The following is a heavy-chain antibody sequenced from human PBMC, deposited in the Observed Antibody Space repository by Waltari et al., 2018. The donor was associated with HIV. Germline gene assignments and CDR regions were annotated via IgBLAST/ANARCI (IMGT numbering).Heavy chain of an antibody. CDR2: IYYTGST. D-gene: IGHD3-10*01. CDR1: GGSISSAGFY. CDR3: ARDYGSGRGGGMDV. V-gene: IGHV4-31*03. Sequence: QVQLQESGPGLVKPSQTLSLTCTVSGGSISSAGFYWSLIRQHPGKGLELIGNIYYTGSTYYNPSLKIRVTRSIDTSNNQFSLNLSSVTAADTAVYYCARDYGSGRGGGMDVWGQGTTVTVSS. J-gene: IGHJ6*02.